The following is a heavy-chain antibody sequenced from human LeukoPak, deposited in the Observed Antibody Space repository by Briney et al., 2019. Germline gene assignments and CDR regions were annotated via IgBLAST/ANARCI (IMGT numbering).Heavy chain of an antibody. J-gene: IGHJ4*02. D-gene: IGHD6-6*01. CDR1: GGSFSGYY. Sequence: SETLSLTCAVYGGSFSGYYWSWIRRPPGKGLEWIGEINHSGSTIYNPSLKSRVTISVDTSKNQFSLKLSSVTAADTAVYYCARGIGSSASFDYWGQGTLVTVSS. V-gene: IGHV4-34*01. CDR2: INHSGST. CDR3: ARGIGSSASFDY.